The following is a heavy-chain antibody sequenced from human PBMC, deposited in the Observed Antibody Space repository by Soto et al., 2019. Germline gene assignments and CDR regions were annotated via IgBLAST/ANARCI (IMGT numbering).Heavy chain of an antibody. D-gene: IGHD1-26*01. Sequence: QAQVVQSGAEVKKPGASVKVSCKASGYTFTGYDINWVRQATGQGLEWMGWMNPNSGNTGYAQNFQGRVTMTRDNSITTAYMELTSLRDDDSAVYYCAGEKVGTTGIDFWGQGTLVTVSS. V-gene: IGHV1-8*01. CDR2: MNPNSGNT. CDR3: AGEKVGTTGIDF. J-gene: IGHJ4*02. CDR1: GYTFTGYD.